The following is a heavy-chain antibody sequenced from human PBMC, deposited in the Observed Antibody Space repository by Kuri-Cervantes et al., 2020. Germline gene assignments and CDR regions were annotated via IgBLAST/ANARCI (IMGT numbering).Heavy chain of an antibody. CDR3: ASPLRSLRGPYYYGMDV. CDR2: INHSGST. V-gene: IGHV4-34*01. D-gene: IGHD3-3*01. CDR1: GGSFSGYY. J-gene: IGHJ6*02. Sequence: SETLSLTCAVYGGSFSGYYWSWIRQPPGKGLEWIGEINHSGSTNYNPSLKSRVTISVDTSKNQFSLTLSSVTAADTAVYYCASPLRSLRGPYYYGMDVWGQGTTVTDSS.